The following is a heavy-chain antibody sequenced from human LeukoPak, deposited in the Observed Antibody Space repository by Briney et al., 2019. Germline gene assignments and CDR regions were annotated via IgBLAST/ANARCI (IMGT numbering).Heavy chain of an antibody. J-gene: IGHJ4*02. V-gene: IGHV4-34*01. CDR2: INHSGST. D-gene: IGHD3-22*01. CDR1: GFTFSSYS. CDR3: ARGRGAYYYDSSGSAHLDY. Sequence: GSLRLSCAASGFTFSSYSMNWIRQPPGKGLEWIGEINHSGSTNYNPSLKSRVTISVDTSKNQFSLKLSSVTAADTAVYYCARGRGAYYYDSSGSAHLDYWGQGTLVTVSS.